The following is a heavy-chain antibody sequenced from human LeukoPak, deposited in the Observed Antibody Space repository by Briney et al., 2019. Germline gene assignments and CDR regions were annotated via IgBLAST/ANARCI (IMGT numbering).Heavy chain of an antibody. J-gene: IGHJ6*03. CDR1: GFTFSTFR. CDR2: FVYDSYWI. CDR3: VRGSLASGVVVYYYYYLDV. Sequence: GGPLSLPVAPSGFTFSTFRMGWVPQPPGKGWDGVSSFVYDSYWIYYADSVEGRFIISRDNAKNSLYLQMNSLRAEDTAVYYCVRGSLASGVVVYYYYYLDVWGKGTTVTVSS. D-gene: IGHD3-3*01. V-gene: IGHV3-21*01.